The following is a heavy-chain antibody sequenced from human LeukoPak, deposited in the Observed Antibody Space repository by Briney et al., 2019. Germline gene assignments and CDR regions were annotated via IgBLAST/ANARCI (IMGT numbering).Heavy chain of an antibody. D-gene: IGHD3-10*01. J-gene: IGHJ4*02. CDR3: ARGLFSYYGSGSYYTLDY. V-gene: IGHV1-3*03. Sequence: ASVKVSCKASGYTFTSYAMHWVRQAPGQRLEWMGWINAGNGNTKYSQEFQGRVTITRDTSASTAYMELSSLRSEDMAVYYRARGLFSYYGSGSYYTLDYWGQGTLVTVSS. CDR1: GYTFTSYA. CDR2: INAGNGNT.